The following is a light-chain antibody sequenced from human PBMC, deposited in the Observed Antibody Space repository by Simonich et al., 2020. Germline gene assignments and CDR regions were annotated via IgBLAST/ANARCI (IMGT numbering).Light chain of an antibody. CDR1: QGVSST. CDR3: QQYNNWPPLT. V-gene: IGKV3-15*01. CDR2: GAS. J-gene: IGKJ4*01. Sequence: EIVMTQSPATLSVSPGERATRSGRASQGVSSTFAWYQQKPSQAPRPLIYGASTRATGMPARCSGSGSGTEFTLTISSLKSEDFAVYYCQQYNNWPPLTFGGGTKVEIK.